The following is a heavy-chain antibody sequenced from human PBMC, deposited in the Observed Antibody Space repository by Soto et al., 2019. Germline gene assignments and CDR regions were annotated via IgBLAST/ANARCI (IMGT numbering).Heavy chain of an antibody. J-gene: IGHJ5*02. CDR2: IIPIFGTA. CDR1: GGTFSSYA. V-gene: IGHV1-69*13. CDR3: ARDSHFLYWFDP. D-gene: IGHD3-3*02. Sequence: ASVKVSCKASGGTFSSYAISWVRQAPGQGLEWMGGIIPIFGTANYAQKFQGRVTITADESTSTAYMELSSLRPEDTAVYYCARDSHFLYWFDPWGQGTLVTVSS.